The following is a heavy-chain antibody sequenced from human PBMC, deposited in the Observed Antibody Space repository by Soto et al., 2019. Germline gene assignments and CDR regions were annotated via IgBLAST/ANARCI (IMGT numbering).Heavy chain of an antibody. CDR3: ARDPFGEYSSSGNWFDP. V-gene: IGHV4-4*07. J-gene: IGHJ5*02. Sequence: PETLSLTCTVSVGSISIYYWSWIRQPAGKGLDWIGRIYTSGSTNYNPSLKSRVTMSVDTSKNQFSLKLSSVTAADTAVYYCARDPFGEYSSSGNWFDPWGHGTMVTVSS. CDR1: VGSISIYY. CDR2: IYTSGST. D-gene: IGHD6-6*01.